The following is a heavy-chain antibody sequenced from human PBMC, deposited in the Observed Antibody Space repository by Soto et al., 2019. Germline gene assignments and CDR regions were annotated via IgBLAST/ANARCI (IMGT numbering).Heavy chain of an antibody. CDR3: ASLSLQGLDY. J-gene: IGHJ4*02. D-gene: IGHD4-4*01. CDR2: VYFVGNS. CDR1: GDSISSASYF. Sequence: SETLSLTCTVSGDSISSASYFWGWIRQPPGKGLEWIGSVYFVGNSYYNPSLKSRVSISVDASKNQFSLKLSSVTAADTAVYYCASLSLQGLDYWGQGTLVTVSS. V-gene: IGHV4-39*01.